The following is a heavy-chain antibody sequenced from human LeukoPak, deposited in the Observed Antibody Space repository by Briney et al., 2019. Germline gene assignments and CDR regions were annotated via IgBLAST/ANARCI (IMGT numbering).Heavy chain of an antibody. CDR1: GGSFSGYY. V-gene: IGHV4-34*01. CDR3: ARGRMVRGVIIKGTFDY. J-gene: IGHJ4*02. CDR2: INHSGST. Sequence: SETLCLTCAVYGGSFSGYYWSWIRQPPGKGLEWIGEINHSGSTNYNPSLKSRVTISVDTSKNQFSLKLSSVTAADTAVYYCARGRMVRGVIIKGTFDYWGQGTLVTVSS. D-gene: IGHD3-10*01.